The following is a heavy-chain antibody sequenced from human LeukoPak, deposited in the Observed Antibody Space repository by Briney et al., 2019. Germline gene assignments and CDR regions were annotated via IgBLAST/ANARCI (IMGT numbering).Heavy chain of an antibody. CDR3: ARDSDYYDSSGMDWFDP. J-gene: IGHJ5*02. CDR2: ISAYNGNT. V-gene: IGHV1-18*01. Sequence: ASVKLSCKASGYTFTSYGISWVREAPGQGLEWMGWISAYNGNTNYAQKLQGRVTMTTDTSTSTAYMELRSLRSDDAAVYYCARDSDYYDSSGMDWFDPWGQGTLVTVSS. D-gene: IGHD3-22*01. CDR1: GYTFTSYG.